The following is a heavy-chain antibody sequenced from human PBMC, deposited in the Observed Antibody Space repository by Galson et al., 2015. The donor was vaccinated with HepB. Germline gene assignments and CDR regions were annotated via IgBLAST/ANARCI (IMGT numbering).Heavy chain of an antibody. D-gene: IGHD1-1*01. Sequence: SVKVSCKASGNSLIGYYIHWVRQAPGQGLEWMGWINPNSGGTNYAQKFQDRVTMTRDTSLNTAYMELSSLRSDDTAVYYCARDKGERFPGYYYYYMDVWGNGTTVTVSS. V-gene: IGHV1-2*02. CDR1: GNSLIGYY. CDR2: INPNSGGT. J-gene: IGHJ6*03. CDR3: ARDKGERFPGYYYYYMDV.